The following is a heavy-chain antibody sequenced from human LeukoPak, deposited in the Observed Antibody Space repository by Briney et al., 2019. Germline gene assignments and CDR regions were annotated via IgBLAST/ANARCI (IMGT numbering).Heavy chain of an antibody. J-gene: IGHJ6*03. CDR1: GFTFSSYA. D-gene: IGHD4-23*01. V-gene: IGHV3-23*01. Sequence: GGSLRLSCAASGFTFSSYAMSWVRQAPGEGLEWVSAISGSGGSTYYADSVKGRFTISRDNSKNTLYLQMNSLGAEDTAAYYCARALDYGGNARYYYYYYMDVWGKGTTVTVSS. CDR2: ISGSGGST. CDR3: ARALDYGGNARYYYYYYMDV.